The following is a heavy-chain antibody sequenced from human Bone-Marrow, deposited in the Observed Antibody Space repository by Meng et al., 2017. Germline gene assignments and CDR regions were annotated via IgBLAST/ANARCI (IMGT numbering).Heavy chain of an antibody. D-gene: IGHD6-25*01. Sequence: RLVVSGAGGEKPGASMKVSCKASGYTFPDYYIHWVRRAPGQGLEWMGRINPKSGDTHYAQKFQARVTMTGDTSISTAYMELSGLRSDDTAMYYCARDEDISAAGKLFGDYWGQGTLVTVSS. V-gene: IGHV1-2*06. CDR3: ARDEDISAAGKLFGDY. CDR2: INPKSGDT. CDR1: GYTFPDYY. J-gene: IGHJ4*02.